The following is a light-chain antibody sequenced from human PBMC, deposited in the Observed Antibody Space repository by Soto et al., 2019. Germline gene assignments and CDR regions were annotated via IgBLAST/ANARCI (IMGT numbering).Light chain of an antibody. J-gene: IGKJ1*01. CDR2: DVS. CDR3: QQYNSYWT. Sequence: DIQTTQSPSTLSASVGDRVTITCRASQSISTWLAWYQQQPGKAPKLLIYDVSSLESGVPSRFSGSGSGTEFTLTISSLQPDDFATYYCQQYNSYWTFGQGTKVDIK. V-gene: IGKV1-5*01. CDR1: QSISTW.